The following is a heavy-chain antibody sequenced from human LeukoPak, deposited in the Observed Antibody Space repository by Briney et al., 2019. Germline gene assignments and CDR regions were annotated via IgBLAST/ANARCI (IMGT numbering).Heavy chain of an antibody. V-gene: IGHV4-34*01. CDR3: ARGGYYDSSGYPNPLDY. Sequence: SETLSLTCAVYGGSFSGNYWNWIRQPPGKGLEWIGEINHSGSTSYNPSLKSRATISGDTSKNQFSLKLSSVTAADTAVYYCARGGYYDSSGYPNPLDYWGQGTLVTVSS. CDR2: INHSGST. D-gene: IGHD3-22*01. J-gene: IGHJ4*02. CDR1: GGSFSGNY.